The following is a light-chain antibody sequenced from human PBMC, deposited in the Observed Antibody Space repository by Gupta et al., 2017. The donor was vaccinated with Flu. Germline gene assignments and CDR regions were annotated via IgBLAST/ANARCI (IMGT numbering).Light chain of an antibody. J-gene: IGLJ2*01. CDR1: NIGSKT. CDR3: QVWDRSSEHRV. V-gene: IGLV3-21*02. Sequence: SSVLTPPPSVSVAPGQTARITCGGNNIGSKTVHWYHPKPAHAPVLLVYDDSNRRSAIPERISGSNSGTTATLTISRVEEGDEADYYCQVWDRSSEHRVFGGGTKLTVL. CDR2: DDS.